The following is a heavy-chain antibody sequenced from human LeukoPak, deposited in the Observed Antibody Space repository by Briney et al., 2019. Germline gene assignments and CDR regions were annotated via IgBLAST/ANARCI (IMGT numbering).Heavy chain of an antibody. V-gene: IGHV3-7*01. Sequence: GGSLRLSCAASGFTFSSYWMSWVRQAPGKGLEWVANIKQDGSEKYYVDSVKGRFTISRDNAKNSLYLQLNSLRAEDTAVYYCASYSSGPIDAFDIWGQGTMVTVSS. CDR2: IKQDGSEK. CDR3: ASYSSGPIDAFDI. D-gene: IGHD3-22*01. J-gene: IGHJ3*02. CDR1: GFTFSSYW.